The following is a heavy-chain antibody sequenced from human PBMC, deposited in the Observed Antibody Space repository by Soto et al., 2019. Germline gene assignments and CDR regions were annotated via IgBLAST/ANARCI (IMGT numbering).Heavy chain of an antibody. CDR2: ISGSGGST. V-gene: IGHV3-23*01. D-gene: IGHD4-17*01. J-gene: IGHJ3*02. CDR3: AGSFYGDYRDAFDI. Sequence: GGSLRLSCAASGFTFSSYAMSWVRQAPGKGLEWVSAISGSGGSTYYADSVKGRFTISRDNAKNSLYLQMNSLRAEDTALYYCAGSFYGDYRDAFDIWGQGTMVTVSS. CDR1: GFTFSSYA.